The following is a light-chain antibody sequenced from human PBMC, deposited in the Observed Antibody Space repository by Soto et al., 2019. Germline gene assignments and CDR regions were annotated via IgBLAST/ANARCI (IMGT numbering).Light chain of an antibody. CDR2: YAS. J-gene: IGKJ5*01. V-gene: IGKV1-5*01. CDR1: QTVNTW. CDR3: QQYHNWPPIT. Sequence: GDRVTITCRASQTVNTWLAWYQQKPGKAPKVLIFYASSLKTGVPSRFSGSGSGTEFTLTISSVQSEDFAVYDCQQYHNWPPITFGQGTLLEIK.